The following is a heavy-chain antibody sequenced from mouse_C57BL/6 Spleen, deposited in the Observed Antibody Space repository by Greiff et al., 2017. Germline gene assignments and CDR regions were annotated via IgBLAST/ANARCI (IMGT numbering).Heavy chain of an antibody. D-gene: IGHD2-3*01. CDR1: GYSFTGYY. Sequence: EVQLQQSGPELVKPGASVKISCKASGYSFTGYYIHWVKQSPGKGLEWIGGIYPSTGGTTYNQKFKDKATLTVDKSSSTAYMKSTSLAADDFSDYYCSTMNDGYYFDYWGQGTTLTVSS. CDR3: STMNDGYYFDY. CDR2: IYPSTGGT. J-gene: IGHJ2*01. V-gene: IGHV1-42*01.